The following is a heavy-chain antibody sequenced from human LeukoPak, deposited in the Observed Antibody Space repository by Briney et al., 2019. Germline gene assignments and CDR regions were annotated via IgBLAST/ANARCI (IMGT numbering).Heavy chain of an antibody. J-gene: IGHJ4*02. CDR1: GGSVSSGSYY. D-gene: IGHD6-19*01. V-gene: IGHV4-61*01. CDR3: ARVTYSSGRGFDY. Sequence: PSETLSLTCTVSGGSVSSGSYYWSWIRQPPGKGLEWIGYIYYSGSTNYNPPLKSRVTISVDTSKNQFSLKLSSVTAADTAVYYCARVTYSSGRGFDYWGQGTLVTVSS. CDR2: IYYSGST.